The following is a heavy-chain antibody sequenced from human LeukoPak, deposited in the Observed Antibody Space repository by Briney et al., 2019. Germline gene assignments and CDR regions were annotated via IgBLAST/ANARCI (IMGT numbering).Heavy chain of an antibody. D-gene: IGHD6-19*01. CDR1: GFTFSSYA. V-gene: IGHV3-23*01. CDR3: AKALYSSGWYLGY. CDR2: ISGSGGST. J-gene: IGHJ4*02. Sequence: GGSLRLSCAASGFTFSSYAMSWVRQAPGKGLVWVSGISGSGGSTFYADSVKGRFTLSRDNSKTTLYLHMNSLRAEDTAVYYCAKALYSSGWYLGYWGQGTLVTVSS.